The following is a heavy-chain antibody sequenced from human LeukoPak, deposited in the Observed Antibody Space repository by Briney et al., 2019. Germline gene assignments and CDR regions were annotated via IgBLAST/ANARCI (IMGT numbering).Heavy chain of an antibody. CDR1: GFTFDDYA. D-gene: IGHD3-9*01. CDR3: AKGLDWLSTGNWFDP. CDR2: ISWNSGSI. Sequence: GGSLRLSCAASGFTFDDYAMHWVRQAPGKGLEWVSGISWNSGSIGYADSVKGRFTISRDNAKNSLYLQMNSLRAEDTALYYCAKGLDWLSTGNWFDPWGQGTLVTVSS. J-gene: IGHJ5*02. V-gene: IGHV3-9*01.